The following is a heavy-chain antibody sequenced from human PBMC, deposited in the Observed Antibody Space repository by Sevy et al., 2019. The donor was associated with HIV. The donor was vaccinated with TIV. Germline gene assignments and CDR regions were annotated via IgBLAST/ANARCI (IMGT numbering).Heavy chain of an antibody. J-gene: IGHJ4*02. CDR2: IGGDKKKS. V-gene: IGHV3-43*01. CDR3: AKDVGGFSGFDY. Sequence: GGSLRLSCGASGFKFDDHTMHWVRQAPGKGLQWVSFIGGDKKKSSYASSVQGRFSISRDNRSNTLYLQMHSLRIEDTGLYFCAKDVGGFSGFDYWGQGTLVTVSS. CDR1: GFKFDDHT. D-gene: IGHD5-12*01.